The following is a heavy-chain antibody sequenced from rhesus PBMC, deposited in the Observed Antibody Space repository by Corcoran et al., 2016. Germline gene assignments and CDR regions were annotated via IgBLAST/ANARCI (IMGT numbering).Heavy chain of an antibody. CDR1: GDSIGSSNW. V-gene: IGHV4-93*02. Sequence: QVQLQESGPAVVKPSETLSLTCAVSGDSIGSSNWWIWIRQSPGKGREWIGSLHGSAGTTDKTTSLEVRVPLSIDTSKNHFSLKMRSGTAADTAFYFCAKRVYGSLYGVDSWGQGVVVTVSS. D-gene: IGHD4-4*01. J-gene: IGHJ6*01. CDR2: LHGSAGTT. CDR3: AKRVYGSLYGVDS.